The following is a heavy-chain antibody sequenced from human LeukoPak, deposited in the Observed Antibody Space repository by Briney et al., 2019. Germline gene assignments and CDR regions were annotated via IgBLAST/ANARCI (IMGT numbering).Heavy chain of an antibody. Sequence: SETLSLTCTVSGGSISSGSYYWSWIRQPAGKGLEWIGRIYTSGSTNYNPSLKSRVTISVDTSKNQFSLKLSSVTAADTAVYYCARSLNYYGSGSSTVYYFDYWGQGTLVTVSS. D-gene: IGHD3-10*01. CDR1: GGSISSGSYY. J-gene: IGHJ4*02. CDR2: IYTSGST. CDR3: ARSLNYYGSGSSTVYYFDY. V-gene: IGHV4-61*02.